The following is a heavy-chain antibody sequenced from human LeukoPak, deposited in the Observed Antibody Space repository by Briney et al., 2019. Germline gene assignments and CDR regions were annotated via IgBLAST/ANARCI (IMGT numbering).Heavy chain of an antibody. CDR1: GFTFSSFG. J-gene: IGHJ4*02. V-gene: IGHV3-30*02. D-gene: IGHD6-19*01. Sequence: PGGSLRLSCAASGFTFSSFGMHWVRQAPGKGLEWVAFIRYDGSNKYYADSVKGLFTISRDNCKNSLYLQMNSLRAEDTAVYYCAKDHDSSGWYYFDYWGQGTLVTVSS. CDR2: IRYDGSNK. CDR3: AKDHDSSGWYYFDY.